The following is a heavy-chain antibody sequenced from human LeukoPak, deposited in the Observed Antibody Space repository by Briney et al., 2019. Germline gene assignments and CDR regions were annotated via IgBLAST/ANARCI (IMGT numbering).Heavy chain of an antibody. CDR1: GFTFSNYA. CDR3: AKDRPHYYDSSGYYFDYYFDY. Sequence: GGSLRLSCGASGFTFSNYAMTWVRQAPGKGLEWVSAISGSGGSTYYADSMKGRFTISRDNSKNTLYLQMNSLRAEDTAVYYCAKDRPHYYDSSGYYFDYYFDYWGQGTLVTVSS. CDR2: ISGSGGST. V-gene: IGHV3-23*01. J-gene: IGHJ4*02. D-gene: IGHD3-22*01.